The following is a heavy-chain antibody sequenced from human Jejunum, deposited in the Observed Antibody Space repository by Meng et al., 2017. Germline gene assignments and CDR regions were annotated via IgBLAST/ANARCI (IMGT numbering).Heavy chain of an antibody. CDR2: IYPGDSET. CDR3: ARKDFDWSLGGMDV. D-gene: IGHD3-9*01. CDR1: GYSFISYW. Sequence: GESLKISCQVSGYSFISYWIGWVRQMPGKGLEWMGIIYPGDSETRYSPSFQGHVTMSVDRSINTAYLQWSSLQASDTAIYFCARKDFDWSLGGMDVWGQGTTVTVSS. J-gene: IGHJ6*02. V-gene: IGHV5-51*01.